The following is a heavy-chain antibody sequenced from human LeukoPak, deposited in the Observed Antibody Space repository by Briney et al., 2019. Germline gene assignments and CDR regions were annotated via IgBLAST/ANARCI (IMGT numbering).Heavy chain of an antibody. V-gene: IGHV4-39*01. CDR3: ARHDLGYYYDSSGYQYNWFDP. J-gene: IGHJ5*02. D-gene: IGHD3-22*01. Sequence: SETLSLTCTVSGGSISSSSYYWGWIRQPPGKGLEWIGSIYYGGSTYYNPSLKSRVTISVDTSKNQFSLKLSSVTAADTAVYYCARHDLGYYYDSSGYQYNWFDPWGQGTLVTVSS. CDR2: IYYGGST. CDR1: GGSISSSSYY.